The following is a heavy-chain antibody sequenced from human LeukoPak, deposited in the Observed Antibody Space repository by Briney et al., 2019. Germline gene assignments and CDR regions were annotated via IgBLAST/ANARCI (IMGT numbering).Heavy chain of an antibody. J-gene: IGHJ4*02. CDR3: ATREFTVAGGERYYYFDY. CDR2: INAGNGNT. CDR1: GYTFTSYA. V-gene: IGHV1-3*01. D-gene: IGHD6-19*01. Sequence: ASVKVSCKASGYTFTSYAMHWVRQAPGQRLEWMGWINAGNGNTKYSQKFQGRVTITRDTSASTAYMELSSLRSEDTAVYYCATREFTVAGGERYYYFDYWGQGTLVTVSS.